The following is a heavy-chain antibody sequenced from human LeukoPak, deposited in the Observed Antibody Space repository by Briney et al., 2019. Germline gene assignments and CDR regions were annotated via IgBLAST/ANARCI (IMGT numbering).Heavy chain of an antibody. Sequence: PGGSLRLSCAASGFTFSDYYMSWIRQTPGKGLEWVSYISSSGYTMCYTDSVRGRFTISRDNARSSLYLQMNSLRAEDTAVYYCARDLGYNYGDGMDVWGQGTTVTVSS. CDR1: GFTFSDYY. V-gene: IGHV3-11*01. CDR3: ARDLGYNYGDGMDV. J-gene: IGHJ6*02. CDR2: ISSSGYTM. D-gene: IGHD5-18*01.